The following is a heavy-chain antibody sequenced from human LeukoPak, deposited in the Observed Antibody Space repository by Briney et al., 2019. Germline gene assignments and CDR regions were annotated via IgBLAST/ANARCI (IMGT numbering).Heavy chain of an antibody. CDR1: GYTFTGYF. V-gene: IGHV1-2*02. CDR3: ARGRPGDYFDY. Sequence: ASVKLSCKASGYTFTGYFMHCVRHAPGQGLEWMGWINPNSGGTSYLQNFQGRVTMTRDTSISTAYMDLSRLRSDDTAVYYCARGRPGDYFDYWGQGTLVTVSS. CDR2: INPNSGGT. J-gene: IGHJ4*02. D-gene: IGHD6-25*01.